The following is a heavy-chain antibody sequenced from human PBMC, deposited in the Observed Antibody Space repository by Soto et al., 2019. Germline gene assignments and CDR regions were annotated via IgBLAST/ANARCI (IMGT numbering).Heavy chain of an antibody. Sequence: GGSLRLSCAASGFTFSSYSMNWVRQAPGKGLEWVSSISSSSSYIYYADSVKGRFTISRDNAKNSLYLQMNSLRAEDTAVYYCARDRRDIVVVPFDPWGQGTLVTVSS. CDR3: ARDRRDIVVVPFDP. J-gene: IGHJ5*02. CDR1: GFTFSSYS. V-gene: IGHV3-21*01. D-gene: IGHD2-2*01. CDR2: ISSSSSYI.